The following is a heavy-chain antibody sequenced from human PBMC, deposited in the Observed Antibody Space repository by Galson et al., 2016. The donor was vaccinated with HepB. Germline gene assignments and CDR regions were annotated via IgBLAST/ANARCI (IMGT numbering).Heavy chain of an antibody. CDR3: AKSARTGGIDY. CDR1: GFTLSSFS. D-gene: IGHD2-8*02. Sequence: SLRLSCAASGFTLSSFSMDWVRQAPGKGLEWVSSITSSSSHIFYADSVKGRFTVSRDNVKESLSLQMTSLRTDDTAVYFCAKSARTGGIDYWGQGTLVTVSS. J-gene: IGHJ4*02. V-gene: IGHV3-21*01. CDR2: ITSSSSHI.